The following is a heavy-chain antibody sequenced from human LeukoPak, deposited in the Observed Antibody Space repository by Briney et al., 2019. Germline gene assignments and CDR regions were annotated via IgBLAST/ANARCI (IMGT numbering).Heavy chain of an antibody. CDR3: ARDQRGFSYSKYYFDY. J-gene: IGHJ4*02. V-gene: IGHV3-33*01. CDR2: IWYDGTNK. CDR1: GFSFSSYG. Sequence: GRSLRLSCAASGFSFSSYGMHWVRQCPGTGLEWVAVIWYDGTNKYYADSVKGRFTISRDNSKNTLYLQMISLRAEDTAVYCCARDQRGFSYSKYYFDYWGQGTLVTVSS. D-gene: IGHD5-18*01.